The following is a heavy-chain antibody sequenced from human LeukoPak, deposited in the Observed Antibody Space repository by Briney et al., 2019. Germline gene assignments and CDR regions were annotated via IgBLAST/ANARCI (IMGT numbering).Heavy chain of an antibody. CDR1: GFTFSSYS. D-gene: IGHD3-3*01. Sequence: GGSLRLSCAASGFTFSSYSMNWVRQAPGKGLEWVSSISSSSSYIYYADSVKGRFTISRDNAKNSLYLQMNSLKTEDTAVYYCTTVQIRSIFGVVRSVPDYWGQGTLVTVSS. V-gene: IGHV3-21*03. CDR3: TTVQIRSIFGVVRSVPDY. CDR2: ISSSSSYI. J-gene: IGHJ4*02.